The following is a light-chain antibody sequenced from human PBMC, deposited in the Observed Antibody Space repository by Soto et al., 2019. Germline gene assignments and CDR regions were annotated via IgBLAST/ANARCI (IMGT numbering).Light chain of an antibody. CDR3: SSYTSSSTVI. CDR2: DVR. J-gene: IGLJ2*01. V-gene: IGLV2-14*01. CDR1: SSDIGGYNY. Sequence: QSALTQPASMSGSPGQSITISCTGTSSDIGGYNYISWYQQLPGKAPKFIIYDVRNRPSGVSNRFSCSRSGNTASLTISGLQAEDEGDYCCSSYTSSSTVIFGGGTKLTVL.